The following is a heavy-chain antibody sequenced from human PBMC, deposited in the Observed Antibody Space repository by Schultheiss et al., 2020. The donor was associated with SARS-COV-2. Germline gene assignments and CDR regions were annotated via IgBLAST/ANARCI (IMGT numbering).Heavy chain of an antibody. J-gene: IGHJ3*02. CDR1: GFTFSSYA. CDR3: ARDRESRTRAGDAFDI. Sequence: GESLKISCAASGFTFSSYAMSWVRQAPGKGLEWVSAISGSGGSTYYADSVKGRFTISRDNSKNTLYLQMNSLRAEDTAVYYCARDRESRTRAGDAFDIWGQGTMVTVSS. D-gene: IGHD2-2*01. V-gene: IGHV3-23*01. CDR2: ISGSGGST.